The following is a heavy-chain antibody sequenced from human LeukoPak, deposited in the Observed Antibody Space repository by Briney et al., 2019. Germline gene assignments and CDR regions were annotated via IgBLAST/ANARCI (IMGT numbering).Heavy chain of an antibody. CDR3: ARGGEYPSRYSNTWSTFDY. V-gene: IGHV4-59*01. CDR2: IYYSGST. Sequence: SETLSLTCTVSGGSISSYYWSWIRQPPGKGLEWIGYIYYSGSTNYNPSLKSRVTISVDTSKNQFSLKLSSVTAADTAVYYCARGGEYPSRYSNTWSTFDYWGQGTLVTVSS. D-gene: IGHD6-13*01. CDR1: GGSISSYY. J-gene: IGHJ4*02.